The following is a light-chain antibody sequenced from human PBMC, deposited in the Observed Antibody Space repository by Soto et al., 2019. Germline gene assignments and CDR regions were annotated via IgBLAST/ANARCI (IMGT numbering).Light chain of an antibody. Sequence: QSALTQPASVSGSPGQSITISCTGTNSDVGAYNYVSWYQQHAGKAPKLMVYDVSTRPSGVSDRFSGSNSGNTASLTISGRQAEDEADYYCTSYTIISTLYVFGTGTKLTVL. CDR1: NSDVGAYNY. CDR2: DVS. CDR3: TSYTIISTLYV. V-gene: IGLV2-14*01. J-gene: IGLJ1*01.